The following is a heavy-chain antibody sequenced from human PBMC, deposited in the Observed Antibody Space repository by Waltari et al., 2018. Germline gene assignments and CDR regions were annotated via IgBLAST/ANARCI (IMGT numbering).Heavy chain of an antibody. CDR1: GGTISCYY. CDR2: IYYSGST. J-gene: IGHJ4*02. Sequence: QVQLQESGSGLVKPSATLSLTCPVSGGTISCYYWSWIRQPPGKGLEWIGDIYYSGSTNYNPSLKRRVTRSVDTSKNQYSLKLSSVTAADTAGYYCARGRFGELDDWGQGTLVTVSS. CDR3: ARGRFGELDD. D-gene: IGHD3-10*01. V-gene: IGHV4-59*01.